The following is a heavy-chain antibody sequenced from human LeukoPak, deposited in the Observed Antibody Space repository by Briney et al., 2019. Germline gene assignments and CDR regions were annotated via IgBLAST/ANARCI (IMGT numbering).Heavy chain of an antibody. CDR3: SRVGDHFHWYLDL. CDR1: GFTASTNY. D-gene: IGHD3-10*01. CDR2: LYSGSDT. J-gene: IGHJ2*01. V-gene: IGHV3-53*01. Sequence: PGGSPRLSCAASGFTASTNYMNWVRQAPGKGLEWVSILYSGSDTYYAASVMGRFSISRDSSKNILSLHMNNLRDEDTVVYYYSRVGDHFHWYLDLWGRGTLVTVSS.